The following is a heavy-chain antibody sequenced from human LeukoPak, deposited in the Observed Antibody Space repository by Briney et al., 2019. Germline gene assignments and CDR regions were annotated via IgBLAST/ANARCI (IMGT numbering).Heavy chain of an antibody. D-gene: IGHD5-24*01. CDR3: ARPRDGYNYPFDY. J-gene: IGHJ4*02. Sequence: SVKVSCKASGGTFSSYAISWVRQAPGQGLEWMGGIIPIFGTANYAQKFQGRVTITMDESTSTAYMELSSLRSEDTAVYYCARPRDGYNYPFDYWGQGTLVTVSS. CDR2: IIPIFGTA. CDR1: GGTFSSYA. V-gene: IGHV1-69*05.